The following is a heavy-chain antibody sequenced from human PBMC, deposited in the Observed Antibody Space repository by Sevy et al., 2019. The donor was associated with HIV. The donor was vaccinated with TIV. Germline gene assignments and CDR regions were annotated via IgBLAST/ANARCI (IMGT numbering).Heavy chain of an antibody. V-gene: IGHV3-33*01. J-gene: IGHJ6*02. CDR1: GFAFSTYG. D-gene: IGHD1-26*01. CDR2: IWFDGSEK. CDR3: ARGQGDDYNYGLDV. Sequence: GGSLRLSCAASGFAFSTYGLYWVRQAPGKGLEWVAGIWFDGSEKYYADSVKGRFTISRDNSKNTLYLQMNSLTAADTAVDYCARGQGDDYNYGLDVWGQGTTVTVSS.